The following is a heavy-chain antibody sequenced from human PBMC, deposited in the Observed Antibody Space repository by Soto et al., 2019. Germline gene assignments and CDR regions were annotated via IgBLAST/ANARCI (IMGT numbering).Heavy chain of an antibody. V-gene: IGHV3-23*01. D-gene: IGHD3-10*01. CDR3: ARGDRGGSGSPASYYYSGLDV. Sequence: DVQLLESGGHLVQPGGSLRLSCAASGFTFSSYAMSWVRQAPGKGLEWVSSVSAGGDMTYYSDSVKGRFTISRDNSNNALLLQMNSLRIEDTALYYCARGDRGGSGSPASYYYSGLDVWGQGTKVTVS. CDR2: VSAGGDMT. CDR1: GFTFSSYA. J-gene: IGHJ6*02.